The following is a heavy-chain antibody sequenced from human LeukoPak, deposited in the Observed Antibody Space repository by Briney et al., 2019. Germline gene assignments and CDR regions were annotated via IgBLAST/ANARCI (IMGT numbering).Heavy chain of an antibody. CDR2: INPNSGGT. V-gene: IGHV1-2*02. J-gene: IGHJ5*02. CDR3: ARETVAAAGFTS. Sequence: ASVKVSCKASGYTFTGYYMHWVRQAPGQGLGWMGWINPNSGGTNYAQKFQGRVTMTRDTSISTAYMELSRLRSDDTAVYYCARETVAAAGFTSWGQGTLVTVSS. CDR1: GYTFTGYY. D-gene: IGHD6-13*01.